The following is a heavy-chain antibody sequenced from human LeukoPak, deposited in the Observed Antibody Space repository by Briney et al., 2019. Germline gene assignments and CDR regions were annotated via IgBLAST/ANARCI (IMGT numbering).Heavy chain of an antibody. Sequence: GGSLRLSCAASGFTFSNYAMSWVRQAPGKGLEWVSTLGGATTSTYYADSVKGRFTISRDNSKNTLYLQMNSLRAEDTAVYSCAKGGSLSFFDPWGPGTLVTVSS. D-gene: IGHD3-10*01. V-gene: IGHV3-23*01. CDR2: LGGATTST. J-gene: IGHJ5*02. CDR1: GFTFSNYA. CDR3: AKGGSLSFFDP.